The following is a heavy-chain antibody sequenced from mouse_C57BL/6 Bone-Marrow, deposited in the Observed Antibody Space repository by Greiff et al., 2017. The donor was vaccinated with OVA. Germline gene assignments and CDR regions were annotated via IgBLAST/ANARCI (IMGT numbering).Heavy chain of an antibody. CDR2: ISYDGSN. CDR3: ARDYDYDDGYAMDY. V-gene: IGHV3-6*01. J-gene: IGHJ4*01. D-gene: IGHD2-4*01. CDR1: GYSITSGYY. Sequence: VQLKESGPGLVKPSQSLSLTCSVTGYSITSGYYWNWIRQFPGNKLEWMGYISYDGSNNYNPSLKNRISITRDTSKNQFFLKLNSVTTEDTATYYCARDYDYDDGYAMDYWGQGTSVTVSS.